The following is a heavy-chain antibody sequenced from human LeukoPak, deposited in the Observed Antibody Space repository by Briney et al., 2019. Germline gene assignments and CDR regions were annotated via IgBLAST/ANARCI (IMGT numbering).Heavy chain of an antibody. Sequence: GGSLRLSCAASGFTFNIYTMNWVRQAPGKGLEWVSSISRSSTYIYYADSVKGRFTISRDNSKNTLYLQMNSLRAEDTAVYYCAKYSSGYLYYFDYWGQGTLVTVSS. V-gene: IGHV3-21*04. CDR1: GFTFNIYT. CDR2: ISRSSTYI. D-gene: IGHD3-22*01. J-gene: IGHJ4*02. CDR3: AKYSSGYLYYFDY.